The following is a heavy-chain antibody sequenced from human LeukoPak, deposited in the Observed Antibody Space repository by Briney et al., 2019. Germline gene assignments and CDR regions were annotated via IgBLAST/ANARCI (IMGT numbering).Heavy chain of an antibody. Sequence: SETLSLTCAVSGYSISSAYYWGWIRQPPGKGLEWIGSIFHSGSTYYNPSLKSRVTISVDTSMTQFSLKVSSVTAADTAVYYCARHTNFWSGYSDYWGQGTLVTVSS. J-gene: IGHJ4*02. CDR1: GYSISSAYY. CDR3: ARHTNFWSGYSDY. CDR2: IFHSGST. V-gene: IGHV4-38-2*01. D-gene: IGHD3-3*01.